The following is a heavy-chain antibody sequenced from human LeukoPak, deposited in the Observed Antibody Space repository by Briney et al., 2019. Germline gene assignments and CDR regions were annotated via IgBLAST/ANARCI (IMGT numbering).Heavy chain of an antibody. D-gene: IGHD3-22*01. J-gene: IGHJ4*02. CDR1: GFTFSGYA. V-gene: IGHV3-23*01. CDR2: ISGSGGST. Sequence: PGGSLRLSCAASGFTFSGYAMSWVRQAPGKGLEWVSAISGSGGSTYYADSVKGRFTIPRDNSKNTLYLQMNSLRAEDTAVYYCAKDPYYYDSSGYHPNYFDYWGQGTLVTVSS. CDR3: AKDPYYYDSSGYHPNYFDY.